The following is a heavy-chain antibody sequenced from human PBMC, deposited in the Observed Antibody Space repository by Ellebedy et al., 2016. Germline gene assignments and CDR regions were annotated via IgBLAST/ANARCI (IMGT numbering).Heavy chain of an antibody. CDR3: ARGPETTWYFDL. D-gene: IGHD1/OR15-1a*01. CDR2: IYSGGST. J-gene: IGHJ2*01. CDR1: GFTVSSNY. V-gene: IGHV3-53*01. Sequence: GGSLRLSCAASGFTVSSNYMSWVRQAPGKGLEWVSVIYSGGSTYYADSVKGRFTTSRDNSKNTLYLQMNSLRAEDTAVYYCARGPETTWYFDLWGRGTLVTVSS.